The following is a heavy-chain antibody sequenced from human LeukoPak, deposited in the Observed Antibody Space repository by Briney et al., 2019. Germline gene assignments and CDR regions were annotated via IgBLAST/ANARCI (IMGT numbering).Heavy chain of an antibody. CDR1: GGSISGYY. Sequence: SETLSLTCTVSGGSISGYYWSWIRQPPGKGLEWIGYIYYSGSTNCNPSLKSRVTISVDTSKNQFSLKLRSVTAADTAVYYCARGGSTIGEVWGQGTLVTVSS. V-gene: IGHV4-59*01. J-gene: IGHJ4*02. D-gene: IGHD5/OR15-5a*01. CDR2: IYYSGST. CDR3: ARGGSTIGEV.